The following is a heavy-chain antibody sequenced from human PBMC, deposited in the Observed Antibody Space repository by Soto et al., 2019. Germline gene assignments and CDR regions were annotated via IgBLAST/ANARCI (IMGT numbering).Heavy chain of an antibody. V-gene: IGHV4-4*02. Sequence: PSETLSLTCAVSGGSISSSNWWSWVRQPPGKGLEWIGEIYHSGSTNYNPSLKSRVTISVDKSKNQFSLKLSSVTAADTAVYYCARDPRGGGSFRDAFDIWGQGTMVTVSS. J-gene: IGHJ3*02. CDR2: IYHSGST. D-gene: IGHD2-15*01. CDR1: GGSISSSNW. CDR3: ARDPRGGGSFRDAFDI.